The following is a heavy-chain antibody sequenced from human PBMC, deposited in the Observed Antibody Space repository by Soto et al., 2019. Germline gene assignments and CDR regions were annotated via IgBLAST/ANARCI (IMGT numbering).Heavy chain of an antibody. V-gene: IGHV4-4*02. CDR1: GGTVASSHW. Sequence: SETLSLTCGVSGGTVASSHWWSWVRQSPGGGLEWIGNVYHTGDTNFNHSLQSRVTISVDKSNNQFSLRLNSLTAADTAVYFCAREIVTAGGNNYFDPWGPGTLVTVSS. CDR3: AREIVTAGGNNYFDP. CDR2: VYHTGDT. D-gene: IGHD2-21*02. J-gene: IGHJ5*02.